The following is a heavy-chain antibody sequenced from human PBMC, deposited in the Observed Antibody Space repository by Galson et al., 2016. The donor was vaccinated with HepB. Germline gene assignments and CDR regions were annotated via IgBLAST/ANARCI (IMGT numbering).Heavy chain of an antibody. Sequence: SLRLSCAASGFTFSSYWMHWVRQAPGKGLVWVSLINSDGSTTTYADSVKGRFIISRDNAKNTLHLQMNSLRAEDTAVYYCARDRSAHFWTAYSMDTWGQGALVTVSS. CDR3: ARDRSAHFWTAYSMDT. CDR2: INSDGSTT. V-gene: IGHV3-74*03. CDR1: GFTFSSYW. J-gene: IGHJ5*02. D-gene: IGHD3/OR15-3a*01.